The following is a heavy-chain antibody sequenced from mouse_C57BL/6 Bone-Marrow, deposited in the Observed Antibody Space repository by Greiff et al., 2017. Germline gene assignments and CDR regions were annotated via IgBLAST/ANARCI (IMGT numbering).Heavy chain of an antibody. CDR1: GFTFSDYG. CDR2: ISNLAYSI. V-gene: IGHV5-15*01. J-gene: IGHJ1*03. Sequence: EVHLVESGGGLVQPGGSLKLSCAASGFTFSDYGMAWVRQAPRKGPEWVAFISNLAYSIYYADTVKGRFTISRENATNTLYLEMSTVGSADTARYYCARGKTSNWYFDVWGTGTTVTVSS. CDR3: ARGKTSNWYFDV. D-gene: IGHD2-13*01.